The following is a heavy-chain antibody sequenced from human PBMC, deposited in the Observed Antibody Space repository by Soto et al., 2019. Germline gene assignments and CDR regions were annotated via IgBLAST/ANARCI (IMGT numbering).Heavy chain of an antibody. CDR3: ARGDDSSGHHDAFNI. J-gene: IGHJ3*02. CDR2: IYSGGST. V-gene: IGHV3-53*01. D-gene: IGHD3-22*01. Sequence: EVQLVESGGGLIQPGGSLRLSCAASGLTVSSIFMTWVRQAPGKGLEWVSGIYSGGSTYYADSVKGRFTISRDNSKNTLYLKMNSLRAEDTAVYYCARGDDSSGHHDAFNIWGQGTMVTVSS. CDR1: GLTVSSIF.